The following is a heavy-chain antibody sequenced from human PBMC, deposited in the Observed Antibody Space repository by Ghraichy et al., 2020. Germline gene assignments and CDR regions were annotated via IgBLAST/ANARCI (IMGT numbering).Heavy chain of an antibody. J-gene: IGHJ5*02. CDR3: AKERNYWYVLSFSDH. CDR1: GFTFSSYA. CDR2: ISASGDST. D-gene: IGHD2-8*02. V-gene: IGHV3-23*01. Sequence: LSITCAASGFTFSSYAMTWVRQAPGKGLEWVSAISASGDSTDYADSVKGRFTISRDNSKNTLYLQMNSLRADDTAVYYCAKERNYWYVLSFSDHWGQGTLVTVSS.